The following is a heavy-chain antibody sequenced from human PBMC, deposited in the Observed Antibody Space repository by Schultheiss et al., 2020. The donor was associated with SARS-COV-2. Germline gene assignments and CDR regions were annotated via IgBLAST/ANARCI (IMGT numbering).Heavy chain of an antibody. Sequence: GGSLRLSCAASGFTFSSYAMSWVRQAPGKGLEWVAVISYDGSNKYYADSVKGRFTISRDNAKNSLYLQMNSLRAEDTALYYCAGESLLYYYYYGMDVWGQGTTVTVSS. J-gene: IGHJ6*02. CDR2: ISYDGSNK. CDR3: AGESLLYYYYYGMDV. CDR1: GFTFSSYA. D-gene: IGHD3-3*01. V-gene: IGHV3-30*04.